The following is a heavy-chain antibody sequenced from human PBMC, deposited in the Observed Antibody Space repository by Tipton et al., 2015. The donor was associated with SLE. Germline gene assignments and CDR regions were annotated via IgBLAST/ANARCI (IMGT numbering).Heavy chain of an antibody. D-gene: IGHD2-15*01. CDR2: INPSDGST. CDR1: GYTFTSYY. Sequence: QSGAEVKKPGASVKVSCKASGYTFTSYYMHWVRQAPGQGLEWMGIINPSDGSTSYAQKFQGRVTMTRDTSTSTVYMELSSLRSEDTAVYYCAREVFGILRGVGWFDPWGQATLVTVSS. V-gene: IGHV1-46*01. J-gene: IGHJ5*02. CDR3: AREVFGILRGVGWFDP.